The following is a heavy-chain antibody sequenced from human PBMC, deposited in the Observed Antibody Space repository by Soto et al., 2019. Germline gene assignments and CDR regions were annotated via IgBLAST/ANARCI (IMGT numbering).Heavy chain of an antibody. V-gene: IGHV4-59*01. Sequence: SLTCTVSGGPISSYYWSWIRQPPGKGLEWIGYIYYSGSTNYNPSLKSRVTISVDTSKNQFSLKLSSVTAADTAVYYCARTPAGYSSSSGRSEYYFDYWGQGTLVTVSS. CDR2: IYYSGST. D-gene: IGHD6-6*01. CDR1: GGPISSYY. J-gene: IGHJ4*02. CDR3: ARTPAGYSSSSGRSEYYFDY.